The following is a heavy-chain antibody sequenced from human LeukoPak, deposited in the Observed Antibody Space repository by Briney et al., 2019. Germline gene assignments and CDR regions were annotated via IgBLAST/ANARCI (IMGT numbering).Heavy chain of an antibody. J-gene: IGHJ3*02. V-gene: IGHV1-18*01. CDR3: ARDCSSTSCHRGPWDAFDI. D-gene: IGHD2-2*02. CDR2: ISAYNGNT. Sequence: HGASVKVSCKASGYTFTSYGISWVRQAPGQGLEWMGWISAYNGNTNYAQKLQGRVTMTTDTSTSTAYMELRSLRSDDTAVYYCARDCSSTSCHRGPWDAFDIWGQGTMVTVSS. CDR1: GYTFTSYG.